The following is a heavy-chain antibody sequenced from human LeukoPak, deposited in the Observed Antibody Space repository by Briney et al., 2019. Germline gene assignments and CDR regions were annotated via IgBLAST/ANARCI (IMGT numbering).Heavy chain of an antibody. CDR1: GGSISSGSYY. V-gene: IGHV4-61*02. CDR2: IYSSGST. D-gene: IGHD2-2*01. CDR3: ARGLRDFPAFDS. J-gene: IGHJ4*02. Sequence: PSETLSLTCTVSGGSISSGSYYWNWIRQPAGKGLEWIGRIYSSGSTNYNPSLKSRVTISVDTSKNQFSLKLSSVTAADTAVYYCARGLRDFPAFDSWGQGTLVTVSS.